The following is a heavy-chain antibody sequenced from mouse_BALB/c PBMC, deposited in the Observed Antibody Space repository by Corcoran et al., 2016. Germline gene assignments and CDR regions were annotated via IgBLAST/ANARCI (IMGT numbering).Heavy chain of an antibody. CDR1: GYTFTNYG. Sequence: QIQLVQSGPELKKPGETVKISCKASGYTFTNYGMNWVKQAPGKGLKWMGWINTYTGEPTYADDFKGRFAFSLETSASTAYLQINNLKNEDTATYFCARVLYYTYYGGQGTTLTVSS. CDR3: ARVLYYTYY. D-gene: IGHD1-1*01. V-gene: IGHV9-3-1*01. J-gene: IGHJ2*01. CDR2: INTYTGEP.